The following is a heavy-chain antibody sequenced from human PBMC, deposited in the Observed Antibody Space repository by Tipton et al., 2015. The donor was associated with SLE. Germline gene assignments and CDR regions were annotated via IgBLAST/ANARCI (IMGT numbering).Heavy chain of an antibody. D-gene: IGHD4-17*01. Sequence: LRLSCTVSGGSLSSGSFYWNWIRQPAGKGLEWIGRLYGSGSPTHYNPSLEGRVTVSVDTSQNQVSLKLTSVTAADTAVYYCARIRPGHGDPFDFWGQGTLVTVSS. CDR2: LYGSGSP. V-gene: IGHV4-61*02. CDR3: ARIRPGHGDPFDF. J-gene: IGHJ4*02. CDR1: GGSLSSGSFY.